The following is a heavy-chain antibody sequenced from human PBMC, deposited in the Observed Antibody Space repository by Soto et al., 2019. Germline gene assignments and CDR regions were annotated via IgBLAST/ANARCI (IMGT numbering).Heavy chain of an antibody. J-gene: IGHJ4*02. Sequence: ASDPLSLTFTVSGCSISSSSSYGGWIRQPPGKGLEWVGSIYYLGNTNYNPSLGSRITISVDTSKNQFSLKLRSVTAADTAVFYCAGLYPYESSGYHLNYGGEGALVTVSS. CDR2: IYYLGNT. CDR1: GCSISSSSSY. V-gene: IGHV4-39*01. D-gene: IGHD3-22*01. CDR3: AGLYPYESSGYHLNY.